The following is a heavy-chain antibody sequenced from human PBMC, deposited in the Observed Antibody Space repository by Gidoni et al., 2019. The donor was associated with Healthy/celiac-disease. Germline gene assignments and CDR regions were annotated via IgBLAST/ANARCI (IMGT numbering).Heavy chain of an antibody. V-gene: IGHV3-7*05. D-gene: IGHD2-15*01. CDR1: GFTFSSYW. J-gene: IGHJ5*02. CDR3: ARDNLCSGGSCYNWFDP. Sequence: EVQLVESGGGLVQPGGSLRLSCAASGFTFSSYWMSLVRQAPWKGLEWVANIKQDGIEKYYVDSVKGRFTISRDNAKNSLYLQMNSLRAEDTAVYYCARDNLCSGGSCYNWFDPWGQGTLVTVSS. CDR2: IKQDGIEK.